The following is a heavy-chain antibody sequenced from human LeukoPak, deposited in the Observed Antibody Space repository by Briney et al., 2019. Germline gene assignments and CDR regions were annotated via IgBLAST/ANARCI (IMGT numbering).Heavy chain of an antibody. D-gene: IGHD5-18*01. J-gene: IGHJ4*02. V-gene: IGHV1-18*04. CDR3: ARDVDTATDQINDY. CDR1: GYTFTSHG. CDR2: VSTYNGNT. Sequence: ASVKVSCKASGYTFTSHGISWVRQAPGQGLEWMGWVSTYNGNTNYVPKYQGRVTITTDTSTSTAYMELRSLRPDDTAVYYCARDVDTATDQINDYWGQGTLVTVSS.